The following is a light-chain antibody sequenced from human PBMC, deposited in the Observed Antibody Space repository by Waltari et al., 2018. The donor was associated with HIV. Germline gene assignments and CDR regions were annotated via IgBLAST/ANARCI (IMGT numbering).Light chain of an antibody. J-gene: IGLJ2*01. CDR1: SSDVGGYNY. CDR2: EVS. Sequence: QSALTQPPSASGSPGQSVTISCTGTSSDVGGYNYVSLYQQHPGKAPKLMIYEVSKRPSGVPDRFSGSKSGNTASLTVSGLQAEDEADYYCSSYAGSNTDVVFGGGTKLTVL. V-gene: IGLV2-8*01. CDR3: SSYAGSNTDVV.